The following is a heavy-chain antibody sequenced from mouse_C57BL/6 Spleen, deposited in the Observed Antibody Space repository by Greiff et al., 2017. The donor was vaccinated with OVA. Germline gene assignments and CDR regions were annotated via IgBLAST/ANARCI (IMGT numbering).Heavy chain of an antibody. Sequence: EVKLVESGGGLVQSGRSLRLSCATSGFTFSDLYMEWVRQAPGKGLEWIAASRNKANDYTTEYSASVTGRFIVSRDTSQSILYLQMNALRAEDTAIYYCARDGDYYGSSYVWYFDVWGTGTTVTVSS. J-gene: IGHJ1*03. V-gene: IGHV7-1*01. CDR1: GFTFSDLY. CDR3: ARDGDYYGSSYVWYFDV. CDR2: SRNKANDYTT. D-gene: IGHD1-1*01.